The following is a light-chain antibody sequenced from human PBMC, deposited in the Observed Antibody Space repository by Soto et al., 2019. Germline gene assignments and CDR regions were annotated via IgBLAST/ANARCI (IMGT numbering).Light chain of an antibody. CDR1: QGISSY. Sequence: AIRMTQSPSSLSASTGDRVTITCRASQGISSYLAWYQQKPGKAPKLLIYAASTLQSGVPSRFSGSGSGTNFTLIISCLQSEDFATYYCQQYYSYPPTYTFGQGTKLEIK. V-gene: IGKV1-8*01. J-gene: IGKJ2*01. CDR3: QQYYSYPPTYT. CDR2: AAS.